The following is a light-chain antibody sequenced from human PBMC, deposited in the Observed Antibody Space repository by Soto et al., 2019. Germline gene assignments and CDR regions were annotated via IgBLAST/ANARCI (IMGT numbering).Light chain of an antibody. CDR3: KTSHSATLS. Sequence: DIQMTQSPSSMSASVGDRVNITCRASQSISNYLTWYQQKSGKAPKLLIYAASSLHSGVPSRFSVSGSGTDFTLTLRSIKTEDFATYDCKTSHSATLSVGGGTKGEIK. V-gene: IGKV1-39*01. CDR1: QSISNY. CDR2: AAS. J-gene: IGKJ4*01.